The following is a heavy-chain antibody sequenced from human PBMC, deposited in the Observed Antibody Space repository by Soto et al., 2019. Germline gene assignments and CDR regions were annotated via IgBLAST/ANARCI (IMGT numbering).Heavy chain of an antibody. CDR1: GYTFATYW. CDR3: ARHRLYSSSWTTFDY. V-gene: IGHV5-51*01. J-gene: IGHJ4*02. Sequence: GESLKISCKGSGYTFATYWIGWVRQMPGKGLEWMGIIYPPDSYTKYSPSFQGQVTISADKSISTAYLQRSSLTDSDTAVYYCARHRLYSSSWTTFDYWGQGTLVTVSS. D-gene: IGHD6-13*01. CDR2: IYPPDSYT.